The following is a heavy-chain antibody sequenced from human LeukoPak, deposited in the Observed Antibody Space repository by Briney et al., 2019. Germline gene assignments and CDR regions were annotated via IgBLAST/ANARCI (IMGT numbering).Heavy chain of an antibody. CDR1: GYTLTELS. V-gene: IGHV1-24*01. CDR3: ATCRRVRDAFDI. CDR2: FDPEDGET. Sequence: RVASVTVSRKVSGYTLTELSMHWVRQAPGKGLEWMGGFDPEDGETIYAQKFQGRVTMTEDTSTDTAYMELSSLRSEDTAVYYCATCRRVRDAFDIWGQGTMVTVSS. J-gene: IGHJ3*02. D-gene: IGHD3-10*01.